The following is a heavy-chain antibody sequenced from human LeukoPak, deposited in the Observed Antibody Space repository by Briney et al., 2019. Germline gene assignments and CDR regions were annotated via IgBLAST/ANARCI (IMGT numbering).Heavy chain of an antibody. CDR2: ISSSSSTI. CDR3: ARGRTVTPT. D-gene: IGHD4-11*01. V-gene: IGHV3-48*01. CDR1: GFTLSSYS. Sequence: TGGSLRLSCAASGFTLSSYSMNWVRQAPGKGPEWVSYISSSSSTIYYADSVKGRFTISRDNAKNSLYLQMNSLRAEDTAVYYCARGRTVTPTWGQGTLVTVSS. J-gene: IGHJ4*02.